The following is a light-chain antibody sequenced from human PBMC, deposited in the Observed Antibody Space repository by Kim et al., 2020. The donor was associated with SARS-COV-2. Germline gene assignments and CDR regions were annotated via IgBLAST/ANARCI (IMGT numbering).Light chain of an antibody. V-gene: IGLV3-19*01. CDR1: SLRSYY. Sequence: SSELTQDPAVSVALGQTVRITCQGDSLRSYYASWYQQKTGQAPVLVIYGKNNRPSGIPDRFSGSSSGNTASLTITGAQAEDEADYYCNSRDSSGNHVFG. CDR2: GKN. J-gene: IGLJ1*01. CDR3: NSRDSSGNHV.